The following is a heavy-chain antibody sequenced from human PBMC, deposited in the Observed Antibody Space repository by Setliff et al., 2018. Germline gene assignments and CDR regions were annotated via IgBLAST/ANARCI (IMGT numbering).Heavy chain of an antibody. CDR1: GFTFSSYS. Sequence: GGSLRFSCAASGFTFSSYSMNWVRQAPGKGLEWVSSISSSSSYIYYADSVKGRFTISRDNAKNSLYLQMNSLRAEDTAVYYCARESVAATYNWFDPWGQGTLVTVSS. V-gene: IGHV3-21*01. CDR2: ISSSSSYI. D-gene: IGHD2-15*01. J-gene: IGHJ5*02. CDR3: ARESVAATYNWFDP.